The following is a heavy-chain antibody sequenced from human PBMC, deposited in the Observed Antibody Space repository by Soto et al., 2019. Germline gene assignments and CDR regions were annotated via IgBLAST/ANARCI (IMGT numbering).Heavy chain of an antibody. CDR2: IYPGDSDT. CDR1: GYSFTSYW. J-gene: IGHJ6*03. D-gene: IGHD3-10*01. CDR3: ARAGYYGSGSYYKSPGYYYYYMDV. V-gene: IGHV5-51*01. Sequence: GESLKISCKGSGYSFTSYWIGWVRQMPGKGLEWMGIIYPGDSDTRYSPSFQGQVTISADKSISTAYLQWSSLKASDTAMYYCARAGYYGSGSYYKSPGYYYYYMDVWGKGTTVTVSS.